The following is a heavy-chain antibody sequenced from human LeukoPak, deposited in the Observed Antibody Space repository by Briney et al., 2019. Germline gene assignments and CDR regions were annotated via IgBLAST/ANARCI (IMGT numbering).Heavy chain of an antibody. CDR1: GFTFSSYG. D-gene: IGHD5-24*01. J-gene: IGHJ6*03. Sequence: GGSLRLPCAASGFTFSSYGMHWVRQAPGKGLEWVAVISYDGSNKYYADSVKGRFTISRDNSKNTLYLQMNSLRAEDTAVYYCAKDVQMATINNYYYYMDVWGKGTTVTVSS. CDR3: AKDVQMATINNYYYYMDV. V-gene: IGHV3-30*18. CDR2: ISYDGSNK.